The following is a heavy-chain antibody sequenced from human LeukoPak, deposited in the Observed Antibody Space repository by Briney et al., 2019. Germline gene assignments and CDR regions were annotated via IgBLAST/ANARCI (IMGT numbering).Heavy chain of an antibody. D-gene: IGHD3-22*01. Sequence: SEILSLTCTVSGGSISSYYWSWIRQPPGKGLEWIGYIYYSGSTNYNPSLKSRVTISVDTSKNQFSLKLSSVTAADTAVYYCARDPDYYDSYYFDYWGQGTLVTVSS. J-gene: IGHJ4*02. CDR1: GGSISSYY. CDR2: IYYSGST. CDR3: ARDPDYYDSYYFDY. V-gene: IGHV4-59*12.